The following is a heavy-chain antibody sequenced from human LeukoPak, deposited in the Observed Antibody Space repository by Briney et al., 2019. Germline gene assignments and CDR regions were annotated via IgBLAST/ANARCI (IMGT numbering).Heavy chain of an antibody. CDR1: GFSFSSYG. V-gene: IGHV3-30*02. J-gene: IGHJ4*02. CDR2: IRYDGSNK. D-gene: IGHD3-22*01. CDR3: AKDGGGYDTSGYYYGDY. Sequence: GGSLRLSCAASGFSFSSYGMHWVRQAPGRGLEWVAFIRYDGSNKYYADSVKGRFTISRDNSKNTLYLQMNSLRAEDTAVYYCAKDGGGYDTSGYYYGDYWGQGTLVTVSS.